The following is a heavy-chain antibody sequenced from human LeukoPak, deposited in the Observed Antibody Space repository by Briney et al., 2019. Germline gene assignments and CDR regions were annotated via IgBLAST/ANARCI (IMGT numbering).Heavy chain of an antibody. V-gene: IGHV4-59*01. CDR1: GGSISSYY. D-gene: IGHD5-12*01. CDR3: ARGFDSKSTYFDY. CDR2: ISYSGST. J-gene: IGHJ4*02. Sequence: ASETLSPTCTVSGGSISSYYWNWIRQSPTKGLEWIGYISYSGSTNYNPSLKSRVTISLDTSKNQFSLKVRSVTAADTAVYYCARGFDSKSTYFDYWGQGTLVTVSS.